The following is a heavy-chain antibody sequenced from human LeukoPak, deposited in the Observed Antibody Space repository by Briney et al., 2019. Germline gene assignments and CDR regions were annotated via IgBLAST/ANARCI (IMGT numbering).Heavy chain of an antibody. CDR1: GDSISSSKKY. D-gene: IGHD3/OR15-3a*01. J-gene: IGHJ4*02. Sequence: SETLSLTCTVSGDSISSSKKYWGWVRQPPGKGLEWIGSIYYSGNTYYNPSLKSRVTISLDTSRNQFSLRLSSVTPADTADYYCARAQGNGLIDFWGQGTLVTVSS. V-gene: IGHV4-39*01. CDR3: ARAQGNGLIDF. CDR2: IYYSGNT.